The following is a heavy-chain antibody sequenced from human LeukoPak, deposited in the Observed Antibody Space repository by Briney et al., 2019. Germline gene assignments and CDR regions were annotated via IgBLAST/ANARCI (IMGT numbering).Heavy chain of an antibody. J-gene: IGHJ4*02. CDR2: ISYDGNNK. Sequence: GGSLRLSCAASGFTFSSYGMHWVRQAPGKGLEWVAVISYDGNNKYYADSVKGRFTISRDNSKNTLYLQMNSLRAEDTAVYYCAKDRDYGDYLSIDYWGQGTLVTVSS. D-gene: IGHD4-17*01. CDR3: AKDRDYGDYLSIDY. V-gene: IGHV3-30*18. CDR1: GFTFSSYG.